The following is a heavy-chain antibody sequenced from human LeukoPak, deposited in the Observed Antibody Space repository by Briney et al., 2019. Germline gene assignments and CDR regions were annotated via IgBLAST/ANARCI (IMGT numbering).Heavy chain of an antibody. J-gene: IGHJ4*02. V-gene: IGHV3-53*01. CDR3: ARGVEPLAANTLAY. Sequence: GGSLRLSCAASGFTVITNDMTWVRQAPGKGLEWVSVLYSDGNTKYADSVQGRFTISRDNAKNTLYLEMNSLSPDDTAVYSCARGVEPLAANTLAYWGQGTLVTVSS. CDR1: GFTVITND. D-gene: IGHD1-14*01. CDR2: LYSDGNT.